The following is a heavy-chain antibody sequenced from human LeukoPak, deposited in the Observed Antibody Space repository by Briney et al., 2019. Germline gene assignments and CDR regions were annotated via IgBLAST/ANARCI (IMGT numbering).Heavy chain of an antibody. D-gene: IGHD6-19*01. V-gene: IGHV3-43*02. CDR2: ISVDVDGT. CDR3: AKDMTYASGWGIDS. CDR1: GFTFDKYA. Sequence: PGGSLRLSCAASGFTFDKYAMHWVRQRPGNGLEWVSLISVDVDGTHYAESARGRFTISRDNSKNSLYLQMNSLRPEDTALYYCAKDMTYASGWGIDSWGQGTLVTVSS. J-gene: IGHJ4*02.